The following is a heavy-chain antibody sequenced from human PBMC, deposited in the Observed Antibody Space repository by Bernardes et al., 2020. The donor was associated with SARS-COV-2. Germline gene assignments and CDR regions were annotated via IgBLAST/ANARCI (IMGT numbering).Heavy chain of an antibody. V-gene: IGHV3-48*03. CDR1: GFTFRSYE. CDR3: ARDMAPGWYYYYGMDV. CDR2: ISSSGSTI. J-gene: IGHJ6*04. Sequence: GGSLRLSCAASGFTFRSYEMNWVRQAPGQGLEWVSYISSSGSTIYYADSVKGRFTISRDNAKNSLYLQMNSLRAEDTAVYYCARDMAPGWYYYYGMDVWGKGTTVTVSS.